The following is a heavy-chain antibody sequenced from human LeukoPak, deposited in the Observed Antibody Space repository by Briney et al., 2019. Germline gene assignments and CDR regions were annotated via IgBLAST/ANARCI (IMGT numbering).Heavy chain of an antibody. V-gene: IGHV3-30-3*01. CDR1: GFTFSSYA. Sequence: GRSLRLSCAASGFTFSSYAMHWVRQAPGKGLEWVAVISYDGSNKYYADSVKGRFTISRDNSKNTLYLQMNSLRAEDTALYYCARDPDSSGYYSLYFDYWGQGTLVTVSS. D-gene: IGHD3-22*01. CDR3: ARDPDSSGYYSLYFDY. CDR2: ISYDGSNK. J-gene: IGHJ4*02.